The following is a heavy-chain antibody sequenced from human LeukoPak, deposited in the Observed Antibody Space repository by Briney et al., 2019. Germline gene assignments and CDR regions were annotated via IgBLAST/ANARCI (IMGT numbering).Heavy chain of an antibody. V-gene: IGHV3-30*02. Sequence: GGSLRLSCAASGFTFSSYGMHWVRQAPGKGLEWVAFIRYDGSNKYYADSVKGRFTISRDNSKNTLYLQMNSLRAEDTAVYYCAKVGFNSTSHDYWGQGTLVTVSS. CDR2: IRYDGSNK. CDR1: GFTFSSYG. CDR3: AKVGFNSTSHDY. D-gene: IGHD2-2*01. J-gene: IGHJ4*02.